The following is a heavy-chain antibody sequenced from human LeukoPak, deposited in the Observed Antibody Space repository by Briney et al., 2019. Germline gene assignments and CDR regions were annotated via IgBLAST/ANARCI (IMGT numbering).Heavy chain of an antibody. CDR2: INPNSGGT. D-gene: IGHD3-22*01. Sequence: ASVKVSCKASGYTFTGYYMHWVRQAPGQGLEWVGWINPNSGGTNYAQKFQGRVTMTRDTSISTAYMELSRLRSDDTAVYYCARELDYYDSSGSVWYMDYWGQGTLVTVSS. CDR1: GYTFTGYY. V-gene: IGHV1-2*02. CDR3: ARELDYYDSSGSVWYMDY. J-gene: IGHJ4*02.